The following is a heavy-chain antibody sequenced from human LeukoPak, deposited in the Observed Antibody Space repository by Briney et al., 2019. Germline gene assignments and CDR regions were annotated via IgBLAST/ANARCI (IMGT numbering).Heavy chain of an antibody. D-gene: IGHD3-22*01. Sequence: SETLSLTCTVSGGSISSYSWSWIRQPPGKALEWIGFIYNSGSTYYNPSLKSRLTISVDTSKNQFSLEMRSVTAADTAVYYCAREGRDYYDSSGFSNYYYYMDVWGKGTTVTVSS. J-gene: IGHJ6*03. CDR3: AREGRDYYDSSGFSNYYYYMDV. CDR2: IYNSGST. V-gene: IGHV4-59*12. CDR1: GGSISSYS.